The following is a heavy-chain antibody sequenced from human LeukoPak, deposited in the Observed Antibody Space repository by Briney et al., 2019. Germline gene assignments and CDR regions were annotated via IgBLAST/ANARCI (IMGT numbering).Heavy chain of an antibody. V-gene: IGHV3-11*01. CDR2: ISSRGNTI. Sequence: GGSLRLSCAASGFSFSDYYMSWIRQAPGKGLEWISYISSRGNTIYYADSVKGRFTIARDNAKNTLDLQMKSQRAEHTAVYYCARYFTPFLSSSWHSVFDYWGQGTLVTVSS. CDR3: ARYFTPFLSSSWHSVFDY. D-gene: IGHD6-13*01. J-gene: IGHJ4*02. CDR1: GFSFSDYY.